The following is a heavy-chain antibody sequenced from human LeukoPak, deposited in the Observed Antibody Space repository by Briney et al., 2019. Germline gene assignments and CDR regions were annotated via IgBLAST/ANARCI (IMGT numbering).Heavy chain of an antibody. J-gene: IGHJ4*02. Sequence: SQTLSLTCTVSGGSISSGAYYWTWIRQPPVKGLEWIGYVYYSGNTHYNPSLKGRVTISLDTSKDQFSLKLTSVTIADTAVYYCARDSRGVFDSWGQGSLVTVSS. V-gene: IGHV4-31*03. CDR1: GGSISSGAYY. CDR2: VYYSGNT. CDR3: ARDSRGVFDS.